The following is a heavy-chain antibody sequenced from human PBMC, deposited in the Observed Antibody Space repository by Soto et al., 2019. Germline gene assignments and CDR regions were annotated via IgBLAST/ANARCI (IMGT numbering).Heavy chain of an antibody. V-gene: IGHV2-5*02. CDR3: AHKGGRGAAMDV. Sequence: QITLKESGPTLVKPTQTLTVTCSFSGFSLSTSGVGVAWIRQPPGKALEWLALIYWDGDKRFSPFLKSRLTITKDTSENQVVLTLRNMAPVDTATYYCAHKGGRGAAMDVWGQGTTVTVSS. J-gene: IGHJ6*02. D-gene: IGHD2-15*01. CDR1: GFSLSTSGVG. CDR2: IYWDGDK.